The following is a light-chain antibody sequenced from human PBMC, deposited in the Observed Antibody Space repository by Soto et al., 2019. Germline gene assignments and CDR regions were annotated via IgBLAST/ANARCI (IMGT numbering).Light chain of an antibody. CDR2: EGT. Sequence: QSALTQPASVSGSPGQSITVSCTGTSSDVGAYNLVSWYQQYPGKAPRLIIYEGTKRPSGISHRFSGSKSDNTASLTISGLRAEDEAHYHCCSYAGSRTFVFGGGTNLTVL. CDR3: CSYAGSRTFV. J-gene: IGLJ3*02. V-gene: IGLV2-23*01. CDR1: SSDVGAYNL.